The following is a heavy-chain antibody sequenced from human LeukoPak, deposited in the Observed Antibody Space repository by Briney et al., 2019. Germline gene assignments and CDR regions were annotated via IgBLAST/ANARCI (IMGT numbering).Heavy chain of an antibody. V-gene: IGHV3-30*18. CDR2: ISYDGSNK. CDR3: AKDNSGYDSPVHY. Sequence: GGSLRLSCAASGFTFSSYGMHWVRQAPGKGLEWVAVISYDGSNKYYADSVKGRFTISRDNSKNTLYLQMNSLRAEDTAVYYCAKDNSGYDSPVHYWGQGTLVTVSS. D-gene: IGHD5-12*01. J-gene: IGHJ4*02. CDR1: GFTFSSYG.